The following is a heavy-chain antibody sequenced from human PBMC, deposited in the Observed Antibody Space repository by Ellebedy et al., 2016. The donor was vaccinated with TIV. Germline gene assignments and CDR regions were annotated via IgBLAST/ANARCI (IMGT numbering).Heavy chain of an antibody. CDR2: ISAYNGNT. CDR3: SRRGKYYNDSSGPDAFDI. CDR1: GYTFTSYG. J-gene: IGHJ3*02. V-gene: IGHV1-18*01. Sequence: AASVKVSCKASGYTFTSYGISWVRQAPGQGLEWMGWISAYNGNTNYAQKLQGRVTMTTDTSTSTAYMELRSLRSDDTAVYYCSRRGKYYNDSSGPDAFDIWGQGTMVTVSS. D-gene: IGHD3-22*01.